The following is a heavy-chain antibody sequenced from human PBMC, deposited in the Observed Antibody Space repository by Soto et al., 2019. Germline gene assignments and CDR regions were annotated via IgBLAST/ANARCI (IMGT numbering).Heavy chain of an antibody. V-gene: IGHV4-61*01. Sequence: QVQLQESGPGLVKPSETLSLTCTVSGGSVSSGSYYWSWIRQPPGKGLEWIGYIYYSGSTNYNPSLKSRVTISVDTSRNQFSLKLSSVTAADTAVYYCARGPLIPDYWGQGTLVTVSS. CDR3: ARGPLIPDY. CDR1: GGSVSSGSYY. J-gene: IGHJ4*02. CDR2: IYYSGST.